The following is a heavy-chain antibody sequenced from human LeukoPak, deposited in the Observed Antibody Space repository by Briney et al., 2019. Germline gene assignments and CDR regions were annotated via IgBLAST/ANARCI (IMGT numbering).Heavy chain of an antibody. CDR3: ARDTSTYYYDSSGYYYDY. Sequence: GGSLRLSCAASGFTFSSYGMRWVRQAPGKGLEWVAVIWYDGSNKYYADSVKGRFTISRDNSKNTLYLQMNSLRAEDTAVYYCARDTSTYYYDSSGYYYDYWGQGTLVTVSS. D-gene: IGHD3-22*01. CDR1: GFTFSSYG. V-gene: IGHV3-33*01. J-gene: IGHJ4*02. CDR2: IWYDGSNK.